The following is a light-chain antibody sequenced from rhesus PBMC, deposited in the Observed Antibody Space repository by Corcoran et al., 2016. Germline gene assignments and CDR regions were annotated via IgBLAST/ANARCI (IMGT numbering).Light chain of an antibody. Sequence: EIVMTQSPATLSLSPGERATLSCRASQSVSSSLAWYQQKPGQAPRLLIYGASSRATGLPDRFSGSGSGTEFTLTINSLEPEDFAVYYCQQYSNWPYSFGQGTKVEIE. V-gene: IGKV3-42*03. CDR3: QQYSNWPYS. J-gene: IGKJ2*01. CDR2: GAS. CDR1: QSVSSS.